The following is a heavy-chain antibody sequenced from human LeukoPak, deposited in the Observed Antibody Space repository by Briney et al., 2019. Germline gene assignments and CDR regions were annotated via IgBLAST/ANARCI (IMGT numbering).Heavy chain of an antibody. Sequence: SETLSLTCTVSGGSISSYYWGWIRQPPGKGLEWIGEIHHSGRINYNPSVKSRVTISVDKSNNQLSLKLNSVTAADTALYYCAYNGHYALNYWGQGTLVTVSS. CDR3: AYNGHYALNY. CDR2: IHHSGRI. D-gene: IGHD3-22*01. J-gene: IGHJ4*02. CDR1: GGSISSYY. V-gene: IGHV4-59*12.